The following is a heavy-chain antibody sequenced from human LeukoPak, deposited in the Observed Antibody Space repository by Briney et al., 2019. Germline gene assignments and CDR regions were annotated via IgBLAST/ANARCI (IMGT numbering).Heavy chain of an antibody. CDR3: ATRGVTRTSYMDV. D-gene: IGHD4-23*01. Sequence: PGGSLRLSCAASGFTFSSYAMSWVRQAPGKGLEWVSAISGSGGSTYYADSVKGRFTISRDNSKDTLYLQMNSLRAEDTALYYCATRGVTRTSYMDVWGKGTTVTVSS. V-gene: IGHV3-23*01. CDR1: GFTFSSYA. CDR2: ISGSGGST. J-gene: IGHJ6*03.